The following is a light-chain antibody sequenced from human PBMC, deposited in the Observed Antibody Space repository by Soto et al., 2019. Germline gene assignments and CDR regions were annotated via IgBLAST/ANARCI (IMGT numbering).Light chain of an antibody. V-gene: IGKV3D-15*01. Sequence: EIVMTQSPATLSVSPGERATFSCRASQSVSSNLAWYQQKPGQAPRLLIYGASTRATGIPDRFSGSGSGTDFTLTVSRLEPEDFAVYYCQQYNSSPRTFGQGTKVDIK. CDR3: QQYNSSPRT. CDR1: QSVSSN. CDR2: GAS. J-gene: IGKJ1*01.